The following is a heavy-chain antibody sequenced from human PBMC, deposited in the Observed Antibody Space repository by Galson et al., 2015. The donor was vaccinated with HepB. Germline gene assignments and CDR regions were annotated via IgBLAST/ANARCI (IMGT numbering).Heavy chain of an antibody. J-gene: IGHJ3*01. Sequence: SLRLSCAASGFSFSFYIMNWVRQAPGKGLEWASSISSNTKYIYYVDSVKGRFTISRDNAKNSLYLQMNSLRADDTAVYYCAKDRPGYCSSTSCRPFDAFDLWGQGTMATVSS. V-gene: IGHV3-21*01. CDR1: GFSFSFYI. CDR2: ISSNTKYI. D-gene: IGHD2-2*01. CDR3: AKDRPGYCSSTSCRPFDAFDL.